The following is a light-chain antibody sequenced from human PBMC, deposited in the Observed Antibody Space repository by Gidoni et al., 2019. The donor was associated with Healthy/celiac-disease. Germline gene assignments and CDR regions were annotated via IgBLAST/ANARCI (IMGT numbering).Light chain of an antibody. V-gene: IGKV1-33*01. Sequence: DIQMTPSPSSLSASVGDRVTITCQASQDISNYLNWYQQKPGKAPKLLIYDASNLETGGPSRFSGRGSGTDFTFTISSLQPEDIATYYCQQYDNLSFTFGPGTKVDIK. CDR1: QDISNY. CDR3: QQYDNLSFT. CDR2: DAS. J-gene: IGKJ3*01.